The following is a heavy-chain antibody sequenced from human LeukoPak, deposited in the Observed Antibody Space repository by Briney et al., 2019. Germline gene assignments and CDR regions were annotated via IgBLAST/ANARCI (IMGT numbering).Heavy chain of an antibody. CDR1: GYTFTGYY. J-gene: IGHJ6*04. V-gene: IGHV1-2*04. CDR3: ARERYYYGSGSYRYYYYGLDV. D-gene: IGHD3-10*01. Sequence: ASVKVSCKASGYTFTGYYMHWVRQAPGHGLEWMGWINPNSGGTNYAQKFQGWVTMTRDTSISTAYMELSRLRSDDTAVYYCARERYYYGSGSYRYYYYGLDVWGKGTTVTVSS. CDR2: INPNSGGT.